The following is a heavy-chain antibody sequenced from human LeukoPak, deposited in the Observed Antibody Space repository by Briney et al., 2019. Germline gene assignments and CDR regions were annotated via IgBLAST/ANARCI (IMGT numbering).Heavy chain of an antibody. V-gene: IGHV3-30*04. CDR3: ARAYYFDY. J-gene: IGHJ4*02. Sequence: GGSLRLSCAASGFTFSSYAMHWVRQAPGKGLEWVAVISYDGSNKYYADSVKGRFTISRDNSKDTLYLQMNSLRAEDTAVYYCARAYYFDYWGQGTLVTVSS. CDR1: GFTFSSYA. CDR2: ISYDGSNK.